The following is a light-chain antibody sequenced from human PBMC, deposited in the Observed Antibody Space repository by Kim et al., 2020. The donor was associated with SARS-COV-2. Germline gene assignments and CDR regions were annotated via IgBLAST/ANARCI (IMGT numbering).Light chain of an antibody. V-gene: IGKV1-16*02. CDR3: QQYYSVPYT. Sequence: ASVEDRVTIPCRASRDIFTPVAWFQHKPGKAPNPLIYAASILQSGVPAKFSGSGSGTDFSLTISSLQPEDFGTYYCQQYYSVPYTFGGGTKVDIK. CDR1: RDIFTP. CDR2: AAS. J-gene: IGKJ4*01.